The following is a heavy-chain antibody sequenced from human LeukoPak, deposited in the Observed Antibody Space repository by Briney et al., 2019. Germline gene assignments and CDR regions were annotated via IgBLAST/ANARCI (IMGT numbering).Heavy chain of an antibody. Sequence: SESLSLTCTVSGGSINSYYWSWIRQPPGKGLEWIGYIYYSGSTNYNPSLKSRVTISVDTSNDKFSLKLTSLTAADTAVYYCVRHLSAGRPAFDIWGQGTMVTVSS. CDR2: IYYSGST. D-gene: IGHD2-15*01. CDR3: VRHLSAGRPAFDI. V-gene: IGHV4-59*08. CDR1: GGSINSYY. J-gene: IGHJ3*02.